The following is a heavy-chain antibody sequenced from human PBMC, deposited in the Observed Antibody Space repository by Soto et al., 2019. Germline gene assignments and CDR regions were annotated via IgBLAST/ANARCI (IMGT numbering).Heavy chain of an antibody. Sequence: GGSLRLSCAASGFTFSSYSMNWVRQAPGKGLEWVSSISSSSSYIYYADSVKGRFTISRDNAKNSLYLQMNSLRAEDTAVYYCARDRLSHYYGSGSRPSFDYWGQGTLVTVSS. D-gene: IGHD3-10*01. J-gene: IGHJ4*02. CDR2: ISSSSSYI. V-gene: IGHV3-21*01. CDR1: GFTFSSYS. CDR3: ARDRLSHYYGSGSRPSFDY.